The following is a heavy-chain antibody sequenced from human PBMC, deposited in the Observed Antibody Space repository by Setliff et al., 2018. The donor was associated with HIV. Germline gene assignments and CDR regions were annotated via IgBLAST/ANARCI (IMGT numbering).Heavy chain of an antibody. V-gene: IGHV5-51*01. Sequence: GESLKISCKASGYSFTIYWIGWVRQMPGKGLEWMGIINPGDSDIRYSPSFRGQVTISVDKSINTAYLQWSSLKASDTAMYYCARHRAVDTAMVNFDYWGQGTLVTVSS. D-gene: IGHD5-18*01. CDR3: ARHRAVDTAMVNFDY. J-gene: IGHJ4*02. CDR1: GYSFTIYW. CDR2: INPGDSDI.